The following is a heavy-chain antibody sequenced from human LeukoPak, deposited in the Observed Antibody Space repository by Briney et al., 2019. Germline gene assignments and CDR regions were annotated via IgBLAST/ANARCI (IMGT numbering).Heavy chain of an antibody. CDR2: IYYSGST. V-gene: IGHV4-59*01. CDR1: GGSISSYY. D-gene: IGHD3-22*01. J-gene: IGHJ5*02. CDR3: AREVLSGYYSP. Sequence: SETLSLTCTVSGGSISSYYWRWIRQPPGKGLEWIGYIYYSGSTNYNPSLKSRVTISVDTSKNQFSLKLSSVTAADTAVYYCAREVLSGYYSPWGQGTLVTVSS.